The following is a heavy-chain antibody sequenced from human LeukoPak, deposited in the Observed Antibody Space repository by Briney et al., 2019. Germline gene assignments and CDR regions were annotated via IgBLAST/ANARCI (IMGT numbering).Heavy chain of an antibody. J-gene: IGHJ4*02. CDR2: IYYSGST. D-gene: IGHD3-22*01. Sequence: SETLSLTCSVSGGSIRSYYWSWIRQPPGKGLEWIGYIYYSGSTNYNPSLKSRVTISVDTSKNQFSLKLSSVTAADTAVYYCARARYYYDSSGYYPYFDYWGQGTLVTVSS. V-gene: IGHV4-59*08. CDR1: GGSIRSYY. CDR3: ARARYYYDSSGYYPYFDY.